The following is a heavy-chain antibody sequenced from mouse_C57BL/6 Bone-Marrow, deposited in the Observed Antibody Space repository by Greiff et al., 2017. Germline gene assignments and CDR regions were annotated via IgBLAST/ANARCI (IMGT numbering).Heavy chain of an antibody. CDR3: AREESYYGSSYVGWYFDV. CDR1: GYTFTDYY. CDR2: INPNNGGT. D-gene: IGHD1-1*01. V-gene: IGHV1-26*01. J-gene: IGHJ1*03. Sequence: EVQLQQSGPELVKPGASVKISCKASGYTFTDYYMNWVKQSHGKSLEWIGDINPNNGGTSYNQKFTGKATLTVSKSSSTAYMELRSLTSEDSAVYYCAREESYYGSSYVGWYFDVWGTGTTVTVSS.